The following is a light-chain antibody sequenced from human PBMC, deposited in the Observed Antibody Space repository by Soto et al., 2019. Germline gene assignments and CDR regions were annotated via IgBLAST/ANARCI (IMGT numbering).Light chain of an antibody. CDR3: LQHKSYPLT. V-gene: IGKV1-17*01. J-gene: IGKJ5*01. Sequence: DIQMTQXPSSLSASVGDRVTITCRASQGIGNDLGWYQQKPGKAPKRLIYSSFILQSGVPSRFSGSGSGTEFTLTISSLQPEDFATYYCLQHKSYPLTFGQGTRLEIK. CDR1: QGIGND. CDR2: SSF.